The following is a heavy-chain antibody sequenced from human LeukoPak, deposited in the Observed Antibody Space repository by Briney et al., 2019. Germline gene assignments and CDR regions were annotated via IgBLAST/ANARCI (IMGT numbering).Heavy chain of an antibody. CDR3: ARFGVHYDMDV. CDR2: IHYSGRP. J-gene: IGHJ6*02. Sequence: SETLSLTCTVSGGSISGHYWTWIRQPPGKGLEWIGQIHYSGRPDYNPSLKSRVTISVDTSKNQLSLKVTSVTGADTAVYYCARFGVHYDMDVWGQGTTVTVSS. CDR1: GGSISGHY. V-gene: IGHV4-59*11. D-gene: IGHD3-16*01.